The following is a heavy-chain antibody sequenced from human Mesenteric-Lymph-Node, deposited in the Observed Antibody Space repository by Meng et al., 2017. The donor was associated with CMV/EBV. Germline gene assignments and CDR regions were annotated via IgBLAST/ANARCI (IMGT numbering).Heavy chain of an antibody. V-gene: IGHV3-21*01. CDR1: GFTFSSYS. D-gene: IGHD1-26*01. CDR2: ISSSSSYI. CDR3: ASSIVGATFDN. J-gene: IGHJ4*02. Sequence: GESLKISCAASGFTFSSYSMNWVRQAPGKGLEWVSSISSSSSYIYYADSVKGRFTISRDNAKKSLYLQMNSLRAEDTAVYHCASSIVGATFDNWGQGTLVTVSS.